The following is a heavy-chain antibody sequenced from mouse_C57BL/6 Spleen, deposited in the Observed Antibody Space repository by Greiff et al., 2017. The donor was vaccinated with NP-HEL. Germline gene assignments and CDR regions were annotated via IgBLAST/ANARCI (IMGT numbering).Heavy chain of an antibody. CDR1: GFTFSSYA. Sequence: DVMPVESGGGLVKPGGFLKLSCAASGFTFSSYAMSWVRQTPEKRLEWVSTFSDGGCYTYYPDDVQGRFTISGDNAKNNLYLQMNQQKTEDTAEYYGAKDHYSSGVAYWGQGTLVTVSA. D-gene: IGHD1-1*01. CDR2: FSDGGCYT. CDR3: AKDHYSSGVAY. V-gene: IGHV5-4*01. J-gene: IGHJ3*01.